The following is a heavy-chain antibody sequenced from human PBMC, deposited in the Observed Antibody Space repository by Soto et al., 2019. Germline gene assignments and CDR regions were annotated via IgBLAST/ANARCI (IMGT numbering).Heavy chain of an antibody. CDR3: ARGFSSSWYRDYYYGMDV. J-gene: IGHJ6*02. Sequence: LPGKGLEWIGEIYHSGSTNYNPSLKSRVTISVDKSKNQFSLKLSSVTAADTAVYYCARGFSSSWYRDYYYGMDVWGQGTTVTVSS. CDR2: IYHSGST. V-gene: IGHV4-4*02. D-gene: IGHD6-13*01.